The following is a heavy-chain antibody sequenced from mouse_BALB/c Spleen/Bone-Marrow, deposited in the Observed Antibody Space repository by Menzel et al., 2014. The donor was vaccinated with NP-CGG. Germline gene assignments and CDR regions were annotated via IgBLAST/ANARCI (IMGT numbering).Heavy chain of an antibody. D-gene: IGHD2-4*01. J-gene: IGHJ3*01. CDR3: ARKSYYDYDGRPWFAY. CDR1: GFTFSRYA. CDR2: ISSGGSYT. V-gene: IGHV5-9-3*01. Sequence: EVHLVESGGGLVKPGGSLKLSCAASGFTFSRYAVSWVRQTPEKRLEWVATISSGGSYTYYPDSVKGRFTISRDNAKNTLYLQMSSLRSEDTAMYYCARKSYYDYDGRPWFAYWGQGTLVTVSA.